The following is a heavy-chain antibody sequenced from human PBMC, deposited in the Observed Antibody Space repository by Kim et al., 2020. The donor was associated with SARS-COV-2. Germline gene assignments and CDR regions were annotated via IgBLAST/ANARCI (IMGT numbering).Heavy chain of an antibody. V-gene: IGHV2-5*02. CDR1: GFSLSTRGVG. CDR3: AHTLWEPRVAQIFDY. CDR2: IYWDDDA. J-gene: IGHJ4*02. Sequence: SGPTLVNPTQTLTLSCTVSGFSLSTRGVGVGWIRQPAGKALEWLGLIYWDDDARYSPSLKTRLTITKDTSKNQVVLTMTSMDPVDTGTYYCAHTLWEPRVAQIFDYWGQGALVTVSS. D-gene: IGHD1-26*01.